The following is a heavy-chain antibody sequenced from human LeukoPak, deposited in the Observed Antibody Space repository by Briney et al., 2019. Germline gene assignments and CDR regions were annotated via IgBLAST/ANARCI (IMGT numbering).Heavy chain of an antibody. J-gene: IGHJ5*02. D-gene: IGHD2-21*02. V-gene: IGHV4-34*01. CDR1: GGSFSGYY. CDR3: ARESCGGGCYSPPWWFDP. Sequence: SETLSLTCAVYGGSFSGYYRSWIRQPPGKGLEWIGEINHSGSTNYNPSLKSRVTISVDTSKNQFSLKLSSVTAADTAVYYCARESCGGGCYSPPWWFDPWGQGALVTVSS. CDR2: INHSGST.